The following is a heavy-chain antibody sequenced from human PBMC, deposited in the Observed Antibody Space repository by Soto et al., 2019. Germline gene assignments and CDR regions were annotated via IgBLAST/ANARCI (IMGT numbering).Heavy chain of an antibody. V-gene: IGHV1-8*01. CDR1: GYSFTNND. Sequence: ASVKVSCKASGYSFTNNDVTGVRQATGQGVEWMGWMNLGSGDTGYAQKFQGRVTMTRDISIATAYMELSSLRSDDTAIYYCARMATFGSLNWFDPWGQGTLVIVSS. D-gene: IGHD3-16*01. CDR2: MNLGSGDT. CDR3: ARMATFGSLNWFDP. J-gene: IGHJ5*02.